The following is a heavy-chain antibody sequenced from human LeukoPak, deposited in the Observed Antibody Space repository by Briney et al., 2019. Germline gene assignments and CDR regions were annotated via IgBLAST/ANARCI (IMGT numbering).Heavy chain of an antibody. J-gene: IGHJ4*02. D-gene: IGHD3-16*02. CDR1: GGSISGYY. Sequence: SETLSLTCTVSGGSISGYYWSWIRPPPGKGLEWIGYIYYSGSTNYNPSLKSRVTISVDTSKNQFSLRLSSVTAADTAVYYCASHYVWGGYRYWDNWGQGTLVTVSS. CDR3: ASHYVWGGYRYWDN. V-gene: IGHV4-59*12. CDR2: IYYSGST.